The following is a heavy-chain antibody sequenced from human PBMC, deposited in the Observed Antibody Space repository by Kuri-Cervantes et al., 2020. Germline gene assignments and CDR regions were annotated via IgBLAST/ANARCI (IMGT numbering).Heavy chain of an antibody. CDR1: GGSISGGGYY. Sequence: SETLSLTCTVSGGSISGGGYYWSWIRQHPGKGLEWIGYLYYSGNTYYNPSLKSRVTISVDTSKNQFSLKLSSVTAADTAVYYCARLVNDYGDSDFDSWGQGTLVTVSS. V-gene: IGHV4-31*02. J-gene: IGHJ4*02. CDR3: ARLVNDYGDSDFDS. CDR2: LYYSGNT. D-gene: IGHD4-17*01.